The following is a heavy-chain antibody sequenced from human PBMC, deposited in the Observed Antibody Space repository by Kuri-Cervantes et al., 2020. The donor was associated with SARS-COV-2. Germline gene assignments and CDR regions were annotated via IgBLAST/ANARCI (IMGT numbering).Heavy chain of an antibody. CDR3: ARSPPFRRLVVISQVGAFDI. D-gene: IGHD3-22*01. CDR2: INPNSGGT. CDR1: GYTFTDYY. V-gene: IGHV1-2*04. J-gene: IGHJ3*02. Sequence: ASVNVSCKASGYTFTDYYMHWVRQAPGQGLEWMGWINPNSGGTNYAQKFQGWVTMTRDTSISTVYMELSRLRSDATAVYYCARSPPFRRLVVISQVGAFDIWGQGTMVTVSS.